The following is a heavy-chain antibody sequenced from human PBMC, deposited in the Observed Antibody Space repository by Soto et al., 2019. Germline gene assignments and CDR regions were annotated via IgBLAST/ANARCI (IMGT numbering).Heavy chain of an antibody. CDR1: GGSFSGYY. CDR3: ARFEGYDILTGYYKKGAWFDP. D-gene: IGHD3-9*01. CDR2: INHSGST. J-gene: IGHJ5*02. Sequence: SETLSLTCAVYGGSFSGYYWCWIRQPPGKGLEWIGEINHSGSTNYNPSLKSRVTISVDTSKNQFSLKLSSVTAADTAVYYCARFEGYDILTGYYKKGAWFDPWGQGTLVTV. V-gene: IGHV4-34*01.